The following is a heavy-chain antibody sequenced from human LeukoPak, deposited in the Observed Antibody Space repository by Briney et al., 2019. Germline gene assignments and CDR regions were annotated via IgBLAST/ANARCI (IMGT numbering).Heavy chain of an antibody. D-gene: IGHD3-22*01. Sequence: SETLSLTCTVSGGSISTYYWSWIRQPPGKGLEWIAYIHYSGSTYYNPSLKSRVTISVDTSKNQFSLKLSSVTAADTAVYYCARAPDYYDSSGLPDYWGQGTLVTVSS. CDR3: ARAPDYYDSSGLPDY. CDR1: GGSISTYY. CDR2: IHYSGST. V-gene: IGHV4-59*08. J-gene: IGHJ4*02.